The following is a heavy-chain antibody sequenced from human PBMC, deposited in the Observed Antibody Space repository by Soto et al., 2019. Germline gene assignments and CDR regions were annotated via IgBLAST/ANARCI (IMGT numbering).Heavy chain of an antibody. J-gene: IGHJ4*02. CDR1: GYSFTSHY. V-gene: IGHV1-69*04. CDR3: ARDSPPHQSDY. CDR2: IIPILGIA. Sequence: SVKVSCKAIGYSFTSHYMHWVRQAPGQGLEWMGRIIPILGIANYAQKFQGRVTITADKSTSTAYMELSSLRSEDTAVYYCARDSPPHQSDYWGQGTLVTVSS.